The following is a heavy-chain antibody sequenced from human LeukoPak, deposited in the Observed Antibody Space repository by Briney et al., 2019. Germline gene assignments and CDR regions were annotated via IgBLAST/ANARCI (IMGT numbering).Heavy chain of an antibody. CDR2: IIPIFGTA. CDR3: ARALVRTYYYDSSSAFDI. D-gene: IGHD3-22*01. CDR1: GGTFSSYA. Sequence: SVKVSCKASGGTFSSYAISWVRQAPGQGLEWMGRIIPIFGTANYAQKFQGRVTITTDESTSTAYMELSCLRSEDTAVYYCARALVRTYYYDSSSAFDIWGQGTMVTVSS. V-gene: IGHV1-69*05. J-gene: IGHJ3*02.